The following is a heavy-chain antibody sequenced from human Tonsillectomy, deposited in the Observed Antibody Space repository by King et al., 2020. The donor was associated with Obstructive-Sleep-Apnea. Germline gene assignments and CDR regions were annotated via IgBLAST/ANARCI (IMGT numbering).Heavy chain of an antibody. D-gene: IGHD1-1*01. CDR1: GYTFTSYG. J-gene: IGHJ6*02. Sequence: QLVQSGAEVKKPGASVKVSCKASGYTFTSYGISWVRQAPGQGLEWMGWISGYNGYTNYVQKLQGRVTMTTDTPTSTAYMELRSLRSDDTAVYYCARGAWNPPWDYYYGMDVWGQGTTVTVSS. CDR2: ISGYNGYT. V-gene: IGHV1-18*04. CDR3: ARGAWNPPWDYYYGMDV.